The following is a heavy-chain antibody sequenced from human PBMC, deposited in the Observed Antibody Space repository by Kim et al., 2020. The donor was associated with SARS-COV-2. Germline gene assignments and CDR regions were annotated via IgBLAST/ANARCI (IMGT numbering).Heavy chain of an antibody. CDR1: GGSFSGYY. CDR3: ARPYTPALPAPGFDY. D-gene: IGHD1-20*01. CDR2: INHSGST. V-gene: IGHV4-34*01. J-gene: IGHJ4*02. Sequence: SETLSLTCAVYGGSFSGYYWSWIRQPPGKGLEWIGEINHSGSTNYNPSLKSRVTISVDTSKNQFSLKLSSVTAADTAVYYCARPYTPALPAPGFDYWGQGTLVTVSS.